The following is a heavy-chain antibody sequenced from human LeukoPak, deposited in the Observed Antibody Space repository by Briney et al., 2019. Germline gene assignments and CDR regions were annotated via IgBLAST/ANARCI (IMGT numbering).Heavy chain of an antibody. CDR3: ARGADGVSSNSRGWFDP. J-gene: IGHJ5*02. CDR1: GFTFSNYI. D-gene: IGHD2-15*01. V-gene: IGHV3-21*01. Sequence: GGSLRLSCAASGFTFSNYIMHWVRRAPGKGLEWVSSISTSSSYIYYADSVRGRFTISRDNAKNSLYLQMNSLRAEDTAVYSCARGADGVSSNSRGWFDPWGQGTLVTVSS. CDR2: ISTSSSYI.